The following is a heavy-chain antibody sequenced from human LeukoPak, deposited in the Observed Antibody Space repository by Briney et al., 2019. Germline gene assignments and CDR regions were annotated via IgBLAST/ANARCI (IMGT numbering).Heavy chain of an antibody. CDR2: IWYDGSNK. Sequence: PGGSLRLSCAASGFTFSSYGMHWVRQAPGKGLEWVAVIWYDGSNKYYADSVKGRFTVSRDNSKNTLYLQMNSLRAEDTAVYYCARDSSEFRSLLFHWGQGTLVTVSS. J-gene: IGHJ1*01. D-gene: IGHD1-14*01. CDR1: GFTFSSYG. V-gene: IGHV3-33*01. CDR3: ARDSSEFRSLLFH.